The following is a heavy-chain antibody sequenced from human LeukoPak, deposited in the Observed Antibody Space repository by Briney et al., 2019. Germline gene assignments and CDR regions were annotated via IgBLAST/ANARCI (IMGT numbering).Heavy chain of an antibody. CDR2: VKQDGSEK. D-gene: IGHD3-3*01. Sequence: GGSLRLSCAVSGFTFSTYIMNWVRQAPGKGLEWVANVKQDGSEKYYVDSVKGRFTISRDNAKNSLYLQMNSLRAEDTAVYYCARDLGSGYQANYWGQGTLVTVSS. CDR1: GFTFSTYI. J-gene: IGHJ4*02. CDR3: ARDLGSGYQANY. V-gene: IGHV3-7*01.